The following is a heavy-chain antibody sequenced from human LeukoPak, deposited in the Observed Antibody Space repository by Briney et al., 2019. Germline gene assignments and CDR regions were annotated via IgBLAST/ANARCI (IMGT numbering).Heavy chain of an antibody. CDR2: IYYSGST. Sequence: PSETLSLTCTVSGGSISSSSYSWGWIRQPPGKGLEWIGSIYYSGSTYYNPSLKSRVTISVDTSKNQFSLKLSSVTAADTAVYYCASRWRGDIDYWGQGTLVTVSS. CDR1: GGSISSSSYS. CDR3: ASRWRGDIDY. J-gene: IGHJ4*02. D-gene: IGHD7-27*01. V-gene: IGHV4-39*01.